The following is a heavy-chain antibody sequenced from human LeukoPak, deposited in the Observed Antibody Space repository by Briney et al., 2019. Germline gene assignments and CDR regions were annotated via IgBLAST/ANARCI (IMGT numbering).Heavy chain of an antibody. Sequence: PSETLSLTCTVSGGSISSYYWSWIRQPPGKGLEWIGYIYYSGNTNYNPSLKSRVTISVDTSKNQFSLKLSSVTAADTAVYYCARGLVGATIYFDYWGQGTLVTVSS. CDR3: ARGLVGATIYFDY. V-gene: IGHV4-59*01. D-gene: IGHD1-26*01. CDR1: GGSISSYY. CDR2: IYYSGNT. J-gene: IGHJ4*02.